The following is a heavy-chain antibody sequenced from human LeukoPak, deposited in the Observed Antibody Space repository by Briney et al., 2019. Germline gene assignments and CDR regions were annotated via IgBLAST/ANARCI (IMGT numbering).Heavy chain of an antibody. CDR3: ARYDYGDCWFDP. J-gene: IGHJ5*02. CDR1: GGSMNNYY. V-gene: IGHV4-59*01. CDR2: MSDSGST. Sequence: PSETLSLTCTVSGGSMNNYYWSWIRQAPGKGLEWIGYMSDSGSTNYNPSLGSRVTISVDTSKNQFSLKLTSVTAADTALYYCARYDYGDCWFDPWGQGTLVTVSS. D-gene: IGHD4-17*01.